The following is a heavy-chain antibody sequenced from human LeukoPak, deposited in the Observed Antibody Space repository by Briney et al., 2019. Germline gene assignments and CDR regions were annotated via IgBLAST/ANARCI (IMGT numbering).Heavy chain of an antibody. V-gene: IGHV4-34*01. D-gene: IGHD5-18*01. CDR2: INHSGST. CDR3: ARGYTASVY. Sequence: PSETLSLTCAVYGGSFSGYYWSWIRQPPGKGLEWIGEINHSGSTNYNPSLKSRVTISVDTSKNQFSLKLSSVTAADTAVYYCARGYTASVYWGQGTLVTVSS. CDR1: GGSFSGYY. J-gene: IGHJ4*02.